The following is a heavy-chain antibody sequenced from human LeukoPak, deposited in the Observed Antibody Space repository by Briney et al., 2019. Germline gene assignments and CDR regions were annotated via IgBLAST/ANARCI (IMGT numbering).Heavy chain of an antibody. CDR2: IYPGDSDT. Sequence: GESLKISGRGSGYSFTSHWIGWVRQMPGKGLEWMGIIYPGDSDTRYSPSFQGQVTMSADKSISTAYLQWSSLKASDTAMYYCARRRIRDYYFDYWGQGTLVTVSS. V-gene: IGHV5-51*01. CDR3: ARRRIRDYYFDY. D-gene: IGHD2-15*01. J-gene: IGHJ4*02. CDR1: GYSFTSHW.